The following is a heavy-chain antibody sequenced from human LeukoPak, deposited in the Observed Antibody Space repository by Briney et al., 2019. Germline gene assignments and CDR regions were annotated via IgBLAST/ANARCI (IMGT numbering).Heavy chain of an antibody. D-gene: IGHD5-24*01. CDR3: ARGSLDMATSTWDGVDY. CDR1: GGTFSSYT. J-gene: IGHJ4*02. V-gene: IGHV1-69*13. CDR2: IIPIFGAA. Sequence: SVKVSCKASGGTFSSYTINWVRQAPGQGLEWMGGIIPIFGAANYAQNFRGRVTITADESTSTAYMELSSLRSGDTAMYYCARGSLDMATSTWDGVDYWGQGTLVTVSS.